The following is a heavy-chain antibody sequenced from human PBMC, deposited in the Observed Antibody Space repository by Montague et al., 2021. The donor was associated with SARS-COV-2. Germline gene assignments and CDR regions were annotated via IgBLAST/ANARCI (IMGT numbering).Heavy chain of an antibody. CDR2: IYWDDDK. J-gene: IGHJ4*02. CDR3: AHRLPAVAAFDY. CDR1: GFSLSTRTVG. D-gene: IGHD6-6*01. V-gene: IGHV2-5*02. Sequence: PALVKPTQTLTLTCTFSGFSLSTRTVGVGWIRQPPGKALERLALIYWDDDKRYSPSLKSRLTITKVTSKNQVVLTMTNMDPVDTATYYCAHRLPAVAAFDYWGQGTLVTVSP.